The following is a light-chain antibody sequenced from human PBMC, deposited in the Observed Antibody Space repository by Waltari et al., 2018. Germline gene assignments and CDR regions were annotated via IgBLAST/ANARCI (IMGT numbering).Light chain of an antibody. CDR3: AAWDDSLTVR. Sequence: QSVLTQPPSASGTPGQRVTISCSGSRSNIGSRFLCWYPHLPGTAPKLLIYRNDQRPSGVPDRFSGSRSGTSASLAISGLRSEDEADYYCAAWDDSLTVRFGGGTKLTVL. V-gene: IGLV1-47*01. CDR2: RND. J-gene: IGLJ3*02. CDR1: RSNIGSRF.